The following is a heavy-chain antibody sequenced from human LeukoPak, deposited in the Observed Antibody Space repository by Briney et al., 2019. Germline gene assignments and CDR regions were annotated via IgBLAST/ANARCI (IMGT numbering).Heavy chain of an antibody. CDR3: ARDLYYYGPGYKPGHFDF. Sequence: GGSLRLSCAASGFIFSSYSMNWVRQAPGKGLEWVSSISGSSNYIYYADSVKGRFTISRDNAKNSLYVQMNSQRAEDTAVYYCARDLYYYGPGYKPGHFDFWGQGTLVTVSS. D-gene: IGHD3-10*01. J-gene: IGHJ4*02. CDR1: GFIFSSYS. CDR2: ISGSSNYI. V-gene: IGHV3-21*01.